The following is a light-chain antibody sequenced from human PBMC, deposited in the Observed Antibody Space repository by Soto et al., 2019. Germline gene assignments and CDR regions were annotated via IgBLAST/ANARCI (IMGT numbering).Light chain of an antibody. Sequence: EIVMTQSPATLSVSPGERATLSCRASQSVSSNLAWYQQKPGQAPRLLIYGASTRATGIPARFSGSGSGTEFTLTISSLQSEDFAVYYCQQYNNWPSLKAVTFGPGTKVDIK. CDR3: QQYNNWPSLKAVT. CDR2: GAS. V-gene: IGKV3-15*01. CDR1: QSVSSN. J-gene: IGKJ3*01.